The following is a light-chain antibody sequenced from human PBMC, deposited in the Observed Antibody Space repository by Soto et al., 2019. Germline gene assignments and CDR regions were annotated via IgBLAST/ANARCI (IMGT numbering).Light chain of an antibody. CDR2: EGS. J-gene: IGLJ1*01. Sequence: QSALTQPASVSGSPGQSITTSCTGTSSDVGSYNLVSWYQQHPGKAPKLMIYEGSKRPSGVSNRFSGSKSGNTASLTISGLQAEDEADYYCCSYAGSNYVFGTGTKVTV. CDR3: CSYAGSNYV. V-gene: IGLV2-23*01. CDR1: SSDVGSYNL.